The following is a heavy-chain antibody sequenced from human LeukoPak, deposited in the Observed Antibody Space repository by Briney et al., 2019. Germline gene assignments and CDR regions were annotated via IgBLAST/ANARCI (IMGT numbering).Heavy chain of an antibody. Sequence: PGGSLRLSCAASGFTFSSYWMHWVRQAPGKGLVWVSRINSDGSSTSYADSVKGRFTISRDNAKNTLYLQMNSLRAEDTAVYYCALFRPIAVGGTTLFDIWGQGTMVTVSS. CDR2: INSDGSST. CDR1: GFTFSSYW. J-gene: IGHJ3*02. D-gene: IGHD6-19*01. V-gene: IGHV3-74*01. CDR3: ALFRPIAVGGTTLFDI.